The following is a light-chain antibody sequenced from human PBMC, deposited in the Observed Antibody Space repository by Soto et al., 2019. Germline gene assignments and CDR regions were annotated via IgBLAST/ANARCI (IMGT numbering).Light chain of an antibody. CDR2: DAS. V-gene: IGKV3-11*01. CDR1: QSVSGY. Sequence: EIVLTQSPATLSLSPGERATLSCRASQSVSGYLAWYQQKHGQAPRLLIDDASTRATGIPARFSGSASGTEFTLTISSLQSEDFAVYYCQQYSSWPPLTFGGGTKVDI. CDR3: QQYSSWPPLT. J-gene: IGKJ4*01.